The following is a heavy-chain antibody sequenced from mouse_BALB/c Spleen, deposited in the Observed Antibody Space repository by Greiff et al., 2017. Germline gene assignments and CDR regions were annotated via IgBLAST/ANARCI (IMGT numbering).Heavy chain of an antibody. CDR1: GDSITSGY. CDR2: ISYSGST. V-gene: IGHV3-8*02. Sequence: EVQLQQSGPSLVKPSQTLSLTCSVTGDSITSGYWNWIRKFPGNKLEYMGYISYSGSTYYNPSLKSRISITRDTSKNQYYLQLNSVTTEDTATYYCARFGPRNYYAMDYWGQGTSVTVSS. J-gene: IGHJ4*01. D-gene: IGHD6-1*01. CDR3: ARFGPRNYYAMDY.